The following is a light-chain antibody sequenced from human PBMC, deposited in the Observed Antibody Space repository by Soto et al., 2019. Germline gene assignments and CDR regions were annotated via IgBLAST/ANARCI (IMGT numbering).Light chain of an antibody. CDR2: GAS. J-gene: IGKJ3*01. CDR1: QSVSSN. CDR3: QQRSNWPPA. V-gene: IGKV3D-15*01. Sequence: EIVMTQSPATLSVSPGERATLSCRASQSVSSNLAWYQQKPGQAPRLLIYGASTRATGIPDRFSGSGSGTDFTLTISSLQSEDFAVYYCQQRSNWPPAFGPGTKVDIK.